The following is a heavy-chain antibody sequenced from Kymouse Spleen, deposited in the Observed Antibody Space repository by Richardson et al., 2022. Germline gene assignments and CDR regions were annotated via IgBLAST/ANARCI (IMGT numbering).Heavy chain of an antibody. J-gene: IGHJ5*02. CDR1: GYTFTSYA. CDR3: ARRIAVALQGWFDP. CDR2: INAGNGNT. D-gene: IGHD6-19*01. V-gene: IGHV1-3*01. Sequence: QVQLVQSGAEVKKPGASVKVSCKASGYTFTSYAMHWVRQAPGQRLEWMGWINAGNGNTKYSQKFQGRVTITRDTSASTAYMELSSLRSEDTAVYYCARRIAVALQGWFDPWGQGTLVTVSS.